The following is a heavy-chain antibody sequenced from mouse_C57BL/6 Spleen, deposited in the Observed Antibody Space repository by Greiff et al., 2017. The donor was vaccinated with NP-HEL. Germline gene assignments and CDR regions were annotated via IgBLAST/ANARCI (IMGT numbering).Heavy chain of an antibody. CDR3: TRTLNYYGSSYWFAY. D-gene: IGHD1-1*01. Sequence: QVQLQQPGAELVRPGSSVKLSCKASGYTFTDYDMHWVKQTPVHGLEWIGAIDPETGGTAYNQKFKGKAILTADKSSSTAYMELRSLTSEDAAVYYCTRTLNYYGSSYWFAYWGQGTLVTVSA. J-gene: IGHJ3*01. CDR2: IDPETGGT. CDR1: GYTFTDYD. V-gene: IGHV1-15*01.